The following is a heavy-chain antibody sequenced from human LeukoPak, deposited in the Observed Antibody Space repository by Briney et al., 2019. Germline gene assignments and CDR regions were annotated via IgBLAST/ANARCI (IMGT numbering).Heavy chain of an antibody. CDR2: IDPYSGDT. Sequence: ASVKVSCKASGYTFTDYYIHWVRQAPGQGLVWMGWIDPYSGDTKYAQKIKGRVTMTRDTTINTVYMDLSRLTSDDTAVYFCASDIAASGSFDYWGLGTLVTVSS. J-gene: IGHJ4*02. CDR1: GYTFTDYY. D-gene: IGHD6-13*01. CDR3: ASDIAASGSFDY. V-gene: IGHV1-2*02.